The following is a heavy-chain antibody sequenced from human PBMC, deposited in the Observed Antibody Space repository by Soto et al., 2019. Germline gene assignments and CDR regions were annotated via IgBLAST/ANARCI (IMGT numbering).Heavy chain of an antibody. Sequence: GESLRISCKTSGYSFLNYWIGWVRQMPGKGLEWMGIIYPGDSDARYSPSFQGQVTISADKSISTVYLQWSSLKASDTAMYYCARHIVDTSMTASFNYWGQGTQVTVSS. CDR3: ARHIVDTSMTASFNY. CDR1: GYSFLNYW. J-gene: IGHJ4*02. D-gene: IGHD5-18*01. CDR2: IYPGDSDA. V-gene: IGHV5-51*01.